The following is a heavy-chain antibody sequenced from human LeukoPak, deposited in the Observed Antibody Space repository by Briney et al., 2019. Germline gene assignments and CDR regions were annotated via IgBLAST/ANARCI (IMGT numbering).Heavy chain of an antibody. CDR1: GFTFSYYW. Sequence: PGGSLRLSCAASGFTFSYYWMSWVRQAPGKGLEWVANINQGGSEKYYVDSVKGRFTISRDNAKNSLYLQMNGLRAEDTAVYYCASLQELVIYYFDYWGQGTLVTVSS. D-gene: IGHD6-13*01. V-gene: IGHV3-7*01. CDR2: INQGGSEK. J-gene: IGHJ4*02. CDR3: ASLQELVIYYFDY.